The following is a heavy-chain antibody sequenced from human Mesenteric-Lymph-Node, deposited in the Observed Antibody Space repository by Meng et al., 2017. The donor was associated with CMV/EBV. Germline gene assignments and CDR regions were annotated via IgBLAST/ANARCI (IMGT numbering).Heavy chain of an antibody. V-gene: IGHV1-2*02. CDR2: INPNRGGT. CDR3: ARTVFPHWFDP. CDR1: GYTFTGYY. D-gene: IGHD3-16*01. J-gene: IGHJ5*02. Sequence: ASVKVSCKTSGYTFTGYYMHWVRQAPGQGLEWMGWINPNRGGTNYAQKFQGRVTMTRDTSISTVYMELTRLRSDDTDVYYCARTVFPHWFDPWGQGTLVTVSS.